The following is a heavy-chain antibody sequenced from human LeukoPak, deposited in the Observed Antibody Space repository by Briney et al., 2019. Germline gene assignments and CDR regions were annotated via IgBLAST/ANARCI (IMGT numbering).Heavy chain of an antibody. V-gene: IGHV3-7*05. CDR2: IKQDGSEM. J-gene: IGHJ4*02. Sequence: GGSLRLSCAVSGFIFDDFWMSWVRQAPGKGLEWVANIKQDGSEMYYVDSVKGRFAISRDNAKNSLFLQMNSLRVEDTALYYCARDMSFSTSGWYGELVNWGQGTLVTVSS. CDR3: ARDMSFSTSGWYGELVN. CDR1: GFIFDDFW. D-gene: IGHD6-19*01.